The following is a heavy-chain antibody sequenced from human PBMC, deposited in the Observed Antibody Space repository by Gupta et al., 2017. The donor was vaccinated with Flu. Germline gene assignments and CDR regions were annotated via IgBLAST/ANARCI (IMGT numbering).Heavy chain of an antibody. Sequence: SGEAMHWVRQAPGKALEWVSVISYEGTSKYYTDSVKGRFTNSKDNLKNTLYLEMNSLRADDTAVYYCAREAWSSSSRAFDIWGQGTMVTVSS. V-gene: IGHV3-30-3*01. CDR3: AREAWSSSSRAFDI. CDR2: ISYEGTSK. J-gene: IGHJ3*02. CDR1: SGEA. D-gene: IGHD6-6*01.